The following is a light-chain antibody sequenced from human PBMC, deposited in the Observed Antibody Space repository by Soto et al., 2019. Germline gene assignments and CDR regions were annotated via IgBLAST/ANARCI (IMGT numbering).Light chain of an antibody. Sequence: QAVVTQEPSFSVSPGGTVTLTCALNSGSVSTTYYPSWYQQTPGQAPRTLIYSTNTRSSGVPDRFSGSILGNKAALTITGAQADDESDYYCVLYMSSGSWVFGGGTKVTVL. CDR2: STN. J-gene: IGLJ3*02. CDR3: VLYMSSGSWV. CDR1: SGSVSTTYY. V-gene: IGLV8-61*01.